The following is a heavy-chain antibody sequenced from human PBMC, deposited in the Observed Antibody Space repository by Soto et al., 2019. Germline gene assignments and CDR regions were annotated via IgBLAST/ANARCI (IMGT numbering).Heavy chain of an antibody. CDR2: ISYDGSNK. J-gene: IGHJ6*02. CDR3: AKQLGYCSSTSCRDYYYGMDV. CDR1: GFTFNNYG. Sequence: GGSLRLSCAASGFTFNNYGMHWVRQAPGKGLEWVAVISYDGSNKYYADSVKGRLTISRDKSKNTLYLQMSSLKAEETAVHYCAKQLGYCSSTSCRDYYYGMDVWGQGTTVTVSS. V-gene: IGHV3-30*18. D-gene: IGHD2-2*01.